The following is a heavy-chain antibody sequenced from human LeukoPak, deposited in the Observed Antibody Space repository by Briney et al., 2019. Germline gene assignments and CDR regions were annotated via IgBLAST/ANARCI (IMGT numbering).Heavy chain of an antibody. V-gene: IGHV3-21*01. CDR1: GFTFSSYS. J-gene: IGHJ5*02. Sequence: PGGSLRLSCAASGFTFSSYSMNWVRQAPGKGLEWVSSISSSSSYIYYADSVKGRFTISRDNAKNSLYLQMNSLRAEDTAVYYCARERGYSYGINWFDPWGQGTQVTVSS. CDR2: ISSSSSYI. CDR3: ARERGYSYGINWFDP. D-gene: IGHD5-18*01.